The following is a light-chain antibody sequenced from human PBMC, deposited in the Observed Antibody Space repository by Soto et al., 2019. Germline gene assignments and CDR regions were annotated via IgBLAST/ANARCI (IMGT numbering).Light chain of an antibody. CDR2: DAS. Sequence: EIVLTQSPYTLSLSAGERATLSCRASQSVSSYLAWYQQKPGQAPRLLVYDASNRATGIPARFSGSGSGKDFTLNISSLEPEDFAVYYCQQRSNWPRSITFGQGTRLEIK. V-gene: IGKV3-11*01. J-gene: IGKJ5*01. CDR1: QSVSSY. CDR3: QQRSNWPRSIT.